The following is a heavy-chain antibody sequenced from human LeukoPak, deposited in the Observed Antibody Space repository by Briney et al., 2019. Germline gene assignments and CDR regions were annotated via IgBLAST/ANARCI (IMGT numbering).Heavy chain of an antibody. V-gene: IGHV3-23*01. CDR3: AKSDGKIMVRRFFDY. Sequence: GGSLRLSCAASGFTFSSYAMSWVRQAPGKGLEWVSAISGSGGSTYYADSAKGRFTISRDNSKNTLYLQMNSLRAEDTAVYYCAKSDGKIMVRRFFDYWGQGTLVTVSS. CDR1: GFTFSSYA. D-gene: IGHD3-10*01. J-gene: IGHJ4*02. CDR2: ISGSGGST.